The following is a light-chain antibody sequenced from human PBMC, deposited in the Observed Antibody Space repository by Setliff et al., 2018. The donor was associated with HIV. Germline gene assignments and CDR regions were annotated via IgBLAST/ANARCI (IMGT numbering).Light chain of an antibody. CDR1: RSNIGAGYH. Sequence: QSVLTQPPSVSGAPGQRVTISCTGSRSNIGAGYHAHWYRQLPGMAPKLLIYDDINRPSGVPDRFSGSKSGTSATLVITGLQPDDEATYYCQSFDTNPYGSVFGGGTKVTVL. V-gene: IGLV1-40*01. CDR2: DDI. J-gene: IGLJ3*02. CDR3: QSFDTNPYGSV.